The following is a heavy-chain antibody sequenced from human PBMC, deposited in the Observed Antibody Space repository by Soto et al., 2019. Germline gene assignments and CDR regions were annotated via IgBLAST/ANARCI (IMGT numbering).Heavy chain of an antibody. CDR2: MNPNSGNT. J-gene: IGHJ6*02. CDR1: GYTFTSYD. Sequence: QVQLVQSGAEVKKPGASVKVSCKASGYTFTSYDITWLRQATGQGLEWMGWMNPNSGNTGYAQKFQGRVTMTRNTSILTAYMELSSLRSEDTGVYDWAKSIRGLRGVHYYYGVDVWGQGTTVTVSS. D-gene: IGHD3-10*01. V-gene: IGHV1-8*01. CDR3: AKSIRGLRGVHYYYGVDV.